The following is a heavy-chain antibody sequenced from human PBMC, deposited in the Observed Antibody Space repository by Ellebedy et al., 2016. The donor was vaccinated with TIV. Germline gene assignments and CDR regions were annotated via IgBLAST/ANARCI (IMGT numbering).Heavy chain of an antibody. CDR3: ARRASYGDYAVQVNPWFDP. CDR1: GFNFRSYW. Sequence: GESLKISCAASGFNFRSYWMTWVRQAPGKGLEWVAKIRQEGDEIYYVESVKGRFTISRDNAKNSLFLQMNSLRVEDTAVYNSARRASYGDYAVQVNPWFDPWGQGTLVTVSS. CDR2: IRQEGDEI. J-gene: IGHJ5*02. D-gene: IGHD4-17*01. V-gene: IGHV3-7*01.